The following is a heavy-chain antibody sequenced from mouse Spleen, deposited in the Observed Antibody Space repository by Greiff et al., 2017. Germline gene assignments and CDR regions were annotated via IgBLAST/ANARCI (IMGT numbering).Heavy chain of an antibody. Sequence: VHLVESGAELAKPGASVKMSCKASGYTFTSYWMHWVKQRPGQGLEWIGYINPSTGYTEYNQKFKDKATLTADKSSSTAYMQLSSLTSEDSAVYYCARYGYDGEDYWGQGTSVTVSS. CDR2: INPSTGYT. CDR1: GYTFTSYW. D-gene: IGHD2-2*01. V-gene: IGHV1-7*01. J-gene: IGHJ4*01. CDR3: ARYGYDGEDY.